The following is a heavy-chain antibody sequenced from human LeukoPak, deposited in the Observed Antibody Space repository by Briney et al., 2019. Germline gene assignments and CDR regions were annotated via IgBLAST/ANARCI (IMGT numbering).Heavy chain of an antibody. V-gene: IGHV5-51*01. Sequence: GESLKISCKGSGYSFTSYWIGWVRQMPGKGLEWMGIIYPGDSDTRYSPSFQGQVTISADKSISTAYLQWSSLKASDTAMYYCARQPAYSSLAGGAYYWGQGTLVTVSS. D-gene: IGHD6-13*01. CDR1: GYSFTSYW. CDR3: ARQPAYSSLAGGAYY. J-gene: IGHJ4*02. CDR2: IYPGDSDT.